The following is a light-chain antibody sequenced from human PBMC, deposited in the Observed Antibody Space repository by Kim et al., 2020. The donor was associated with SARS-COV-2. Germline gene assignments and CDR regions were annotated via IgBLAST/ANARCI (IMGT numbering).Light chain of an antibody. CDR2: EDN. V-gene: IGLV3-1*01. J-gene: IGLJ2*01. Sequence: SYELTQPPSVSLSPGQTASITCSGDKLGDKYACWYQQKPGQSPILVIYEDNERPSEIPDRFSGSKSGNTATLTVSGTQPTDEADYYFQAWYSRTVIFGGGTQLTVL. CDR1: KLGDKY. CDR3: QAWYSRTVI.